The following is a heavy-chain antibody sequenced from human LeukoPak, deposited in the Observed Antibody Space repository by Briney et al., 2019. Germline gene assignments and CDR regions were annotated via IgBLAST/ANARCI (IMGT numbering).Heavy chain of an antibody. Sequence: GRSLRLSCAASGFTFSSYGMHWVRQAPGKGLEWVAVISYDGSNKYYADSVKGRFTISSDNSKNTLYLQMNSLRAEDTAVYYCAKDEYCSGGSCSDYWGQGTLVTVSS. CDR1: GFTFSSYG. J-gene: IGHJ4*02. D-gene: IGHD2-15*01. CDR2: ISYDGSNK. V-gene: IGHV3-30*18. CDR3: AKDEYCSGGSCSDY.